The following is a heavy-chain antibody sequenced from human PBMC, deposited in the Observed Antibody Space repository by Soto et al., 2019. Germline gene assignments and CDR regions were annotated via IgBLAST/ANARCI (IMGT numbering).Heavy chain of an antibody. Sequence: GGSLRLSCAVSGFTFSSSEMYWVRQAPGKGLEWISYIHPSGQPIFYADSVKGRFTISRDNANNSLFLQMNSLRAEDTAVYYCARRASRWGQGTMVTVSS. D-gene: IGHD1-26*01. CDR3: ARRASR. J-gene: IGHJ3*01. CDR2: IHPSGQPI. CDR1: GFTFSSSE. V-gene: IGHV3-48*03.